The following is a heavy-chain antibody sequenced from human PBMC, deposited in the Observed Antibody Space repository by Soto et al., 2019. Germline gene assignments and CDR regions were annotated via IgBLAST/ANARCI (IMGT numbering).Heavy chain of an antibody. CDR2: IRDRAFSYAS. J-gene: IGHJ4*02. CDR3: TRLISAAQDY. V-gene: IGHV3-73*01. CDR1: GFVFKDSS. Sequence: EVLLVESGGGLVQPGGSLKLSCAASGFVFKDSSIHWVRQASGKGLEWVGRIRDRAFSYASAYAASVKGRFTISRDESTNTADLQMNSLKTDDTAIYYCTRLISAAQDYWGQGTLVTVSS. D-gene: IGHD3-10*01.